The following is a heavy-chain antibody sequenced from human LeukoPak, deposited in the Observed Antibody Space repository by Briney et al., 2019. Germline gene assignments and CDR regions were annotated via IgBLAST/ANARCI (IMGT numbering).Heavy chain of an antibody. CDR1: GFTFSSYA. V-gene: IGHV3-23*01. Sequence: GGSLRLSCAASGFTFSSYAMSWVRQAPGKGLEWVSAISGSGGSTYYSDSVKGRFTISRDNSKNTLYLQMNSLRAEDTAVYYCAKDRDDYXXXXXVXXXXTXVTV. CDR3: AKDRDDYXXXXXV. CDR2: ISGSGGST. J-gene: IGHJ6*03.